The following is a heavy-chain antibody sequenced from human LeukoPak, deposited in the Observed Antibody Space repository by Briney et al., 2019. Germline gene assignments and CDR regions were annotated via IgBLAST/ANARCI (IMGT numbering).Heavy chain of an antibody. J-gene: IGHJ5*02. CDR2: ISSSSSYI. CDR1: GFTFSSYS. D-gene: IGHD2-2*01. Sequence: PGGSLRLSCAASGFTFSSYSMNWVRQAPGKGLEWVSSISSSSSYIYYADSVKGRFTISRDNAKNSLYLQMNSLRAEDTAVYYCARVYLPAAHSWFDPWGQGTLVTVSS. CDR3: ARVYLPAAHSWFDP. V-gene: IGHV3-21*01.